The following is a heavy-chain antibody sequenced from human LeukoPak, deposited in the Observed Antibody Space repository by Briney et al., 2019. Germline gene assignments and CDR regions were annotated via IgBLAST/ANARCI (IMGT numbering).Heavy chain of an antibody. CDR1: GFTFSSYN. CDR3: ARDCGRSCDSGQTYFSYYYHGMDV. CDR2: ISTSSSYI. J-gene: IGHJ6*02. D-gene: IGHD2-15*01. Sequence: GGSLRLSCAASGFTFSSYNMNWVRQAPGKGLEWVSSISTSSSYIYYADSVKGRFTISRDNAKNSLFLQVNSLSAEDTTVYYCARDCGRSCDSGQTYFSYYYHGMDVWGQGPTVTVSS. V-gene: IGHV3-21*01.